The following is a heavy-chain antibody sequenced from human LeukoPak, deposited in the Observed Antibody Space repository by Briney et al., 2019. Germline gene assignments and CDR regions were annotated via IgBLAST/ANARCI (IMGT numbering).Heavy chain of an antibody. Sequence: PGGSLRLSCAASGFTFSSYWMSWVRQAPGKGLEWVANIKQDGSGKYYVDSVKGRFTISRDNAKNSLYLQMNSLRAEDTAVYYCAREGDFWSGYYVTFDYWGQGTLVTVSS. J-gene: IGHJ4*02. D-gene: IGHD3-3*01. CDR1: GFTFSSYW. CDR3: AREGDFWSGYYVTFDY. CDR2: IKQDGSGK. V-gene: IGHV3-7*01.